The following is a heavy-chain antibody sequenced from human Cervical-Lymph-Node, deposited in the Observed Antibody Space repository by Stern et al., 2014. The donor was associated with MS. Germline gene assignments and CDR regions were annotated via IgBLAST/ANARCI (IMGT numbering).Heavy chain of an antibody. CDR1: GYTFTNYY. CDR3: ARGGSWYKFIHL. CDR2: INPSDDST. V-gene: IGHV1-46*03. Sequence: VQLVESEAEVKKPGASVKVSCKASGYTFTNYYMHWGRQAPGQGLEWMGMINPSDDSTKNAPRFQGRVTMTRDTSTSTVYMELSRLRSEDTAVYYCARGGSWYKFIHLWGQGTLVTVSS. D-gene: IGHD6-13*01. J-gene: IGHJ5*02.